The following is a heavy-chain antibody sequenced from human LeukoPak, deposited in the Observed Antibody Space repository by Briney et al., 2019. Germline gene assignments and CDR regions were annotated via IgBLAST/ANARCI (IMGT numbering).Heavy chain of an antibody. V-gene: IGHV4-31*11. J-gene: IGHJ1*01. D-gene: IGHD2-21*01. Sequence: PSEPLSLPCAVSGGSISSGGYRWPWIRQYPGKGLEWIGYINYSGSTYYNPSLKSRVIISVDTSKNQFSLNLNSVTAADTAVYYCAREMDAHPRIVVWGQGTLVTVSS. CDR2: INYSGST. CDR1: GGSISSGGYR. CDR3: AREMDAHPRIVV.